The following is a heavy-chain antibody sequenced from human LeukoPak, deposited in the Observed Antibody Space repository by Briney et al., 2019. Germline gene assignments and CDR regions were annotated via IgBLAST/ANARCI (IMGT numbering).Heavy chain of an antibody. V-gene: IGHV3-20*01. Sequence: GGSLRLSCAASGFTFDDYGMSWVRQAPGKGLEWVSGINWNGGSTGYADSVKGRFTISRDNAKNSLYLQMNSLRAEDTALYHCARVNRKYCSGGSCYSSYYYGMDVWGQGTTVTVSS. J-gene: IGHJ6*02. CDR3: ARVNRKYCSGGSCYSSYYYGMDV. CDR2: INWNGGST. D-gene: IGHD2-15*01. CDR1: GFTFDDYG.